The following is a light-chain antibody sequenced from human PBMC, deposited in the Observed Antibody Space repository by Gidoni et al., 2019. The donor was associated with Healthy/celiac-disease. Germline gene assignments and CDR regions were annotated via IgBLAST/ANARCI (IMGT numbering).Light chain of an antibody. CDR2: DVS. V-gene: IGLV2-11*02. CDR3: CSYAGSYTFV. CDR1: CSDVGGYNY. Sequence: QSALTQPRSVSGSPGQSVTISCTGTCSDVGGYNYVSWYPQHPGKAPTLLIYDVSKRPSGVPDPFSGSKSGNTASLTISGLQAEDEADYYCCSYAGSYTFVFGGGTKLTVL. J-gene: IGLJ3*02.